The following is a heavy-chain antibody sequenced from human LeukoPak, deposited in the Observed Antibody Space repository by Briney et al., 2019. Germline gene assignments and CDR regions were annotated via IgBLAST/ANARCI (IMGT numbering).Heavy chain of an antibody. Sequence: GSSLQIFCKGSGYEFTTYWNAWVRQTPGKGLEWMGMIYPCDSLTRYNPSLEGQVTISADKAINTAYLQWVSLQASDTAMYYCARHETGGSASYFALDYWGQGTLVTVSS. CDR1: GYEFTTYW. D-gene: IGHD3-10*01. J-gene: IGHJ4*02. V-gene: IGHV5-51*01. CDR2: IYPCDSLT. CDR3: ARHETGGSASYFALDY.